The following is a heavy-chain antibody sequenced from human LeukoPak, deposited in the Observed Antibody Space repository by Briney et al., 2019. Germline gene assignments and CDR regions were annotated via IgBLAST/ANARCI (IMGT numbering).Heavy chain of an antibody. V-gene: IGHV3-7*01. CDR3: ARGLYDCSSTSCYFGFDP. J-gene: IGHJ5*02. CDR1: GFTFSNYW. D-gene: IGHD2-2*01. CDR2: IKEDGSEK. Sequence: GGSLRLSCSASGFTFSNYWMSWVRQTPEKGLEWVAHIKEDGSEKYYVDSVKGRFTISRDNAKNSLYLQMNSLRAEDTAVYYCARGLYDCSSTSCYFGFDPWGQGTLVTVSS.